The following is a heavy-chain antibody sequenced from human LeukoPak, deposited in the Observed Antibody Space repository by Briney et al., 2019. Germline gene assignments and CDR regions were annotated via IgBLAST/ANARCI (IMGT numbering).Heavy chain of an antibody. Sequence: MAGGSLRLSCAASGFTLSSYSMNWVRQAPGKGLEWVSSISSSSSYIYYADSVKGRFTISRDNAKSSLYLQMNSLRAEDTAVYYCARDYCSSTSCYIDYWGQGTLVTVSS. CDR2: ISSSSSYI. J-gene: IGHJ4*02. CDR3: ARDYCSSTSCYIDY. CDR1: GFTLSSYS. V-gene: IGHV3-21*01. D-gene: IGHD2-2*01.